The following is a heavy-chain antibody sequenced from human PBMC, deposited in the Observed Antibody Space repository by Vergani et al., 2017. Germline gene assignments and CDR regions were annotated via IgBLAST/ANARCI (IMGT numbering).Heavy chain of an antibody. CDR3: AKDIVGGQWLTYGGYYFDY. D-gene: IGHD6-19*01. V-gene: IGHV3-11*06. J-gene: IGHJ4*02. CDR2: ISSSSSYT. CDR1: GFTFSDYY. Sequence: QVQLVESGGGLVKPGGSLRLSCAASGFTFSDYYMSWIRQAPGKGLEWVSYISSSSSYTNYADSVKGRFTISRDNAKNSLYLQMNSLRAEDTAVYYCAKDIVGGQWLTYGGYYFDYWGQGTLVTVSS.